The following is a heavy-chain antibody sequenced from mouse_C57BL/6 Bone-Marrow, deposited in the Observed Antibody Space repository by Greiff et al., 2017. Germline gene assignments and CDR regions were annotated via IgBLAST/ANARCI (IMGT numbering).Heavy chain of an antibody. CDR3: ARLDGYYLDY. CDR2: INPNNGGT. J-gene: IGHJ2*01. D-gene: IGHD2-3*01. V-gene: IGHV1-22*01. Sequence: EVKLQESGPELVKPGASVTMSCKASGYTFTDYNMHWVKQSHGKSLEWIGYINPNNGGTSYNQKFKGKATLTVNKSSSTAYMELRILTSEDSAVYYCARLDGYYLDYWGQGTTLTVSS. CDR1: GYTFTDYN.